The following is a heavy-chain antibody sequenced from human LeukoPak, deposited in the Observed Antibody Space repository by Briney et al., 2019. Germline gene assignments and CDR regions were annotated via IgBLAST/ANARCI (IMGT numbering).Heavy chain of an antibody. CDR1: GYTFTSYA. D-gene: IGHD6-13*01. CDR2: INTNTGNP. CDR3: ARVGWAAIAAAGKLDY. Sequence: ASVKVSCKASGYTFTSYAMNWVRQAPGQGPEWMGWINTNTGNPTYAQGFTGRFVFSLDTSVSTAYLQISSLKAEDTAVYYCARVGWAAIAAAGKLDYWGQGTLVTVSS. J-gene: IGHJ4*02. V-gene: IGHV7-4-1*02.